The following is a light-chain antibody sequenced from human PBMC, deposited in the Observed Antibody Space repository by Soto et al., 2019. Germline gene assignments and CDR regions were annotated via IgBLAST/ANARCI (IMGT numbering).Light chain of an antibody. Sequence: SYELTQPPSVSVSPGQTASINCSGDKLGDKYACWYQQKPGQSPVLVIYQDTKRPSGIPERFSGSNSGNTATLTISGTQAMDEADYYCQGWDSSTAYYVFGTGTKVT. CDR1: KLGDKY. J-gene: IGLJ1*01. CDR2: QDT. V-gene: IGLV3-1*01. CDR3: QGWDSSTAYYV.